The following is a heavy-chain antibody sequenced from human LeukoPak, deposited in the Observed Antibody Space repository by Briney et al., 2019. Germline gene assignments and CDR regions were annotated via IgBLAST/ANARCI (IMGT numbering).Heavy chain of an antibody. V-gene: IGHV4-39*01. CDR1: GGSISSSSYY. CDR3: ARQGLYCSGGSCYHNWFDP. D-gene: IGHD2-15*01. Sequence: TPSETLSLTCTVSGGSISSSSYYWGWIRQPPGKGLEWIGSIYYSGSTYYNPSLKSRVTISVDTSKNQFSPKLSSVTAADTAVYYCARQGLYCSGGSCYHNWFDPWGQGTLVTVSS. CDR2: IYYSGST. J-gene: IGHJ5*02.